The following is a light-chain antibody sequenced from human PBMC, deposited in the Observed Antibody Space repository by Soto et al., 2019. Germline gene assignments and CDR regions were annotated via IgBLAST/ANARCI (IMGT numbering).Light chain of an antibody. J-gene: IGLJ1*01. CDR2: DGN. CDR1: SSDVDDYRY. CDR3: CSYVTTPEI. V-gene: IGLV2-11*01. Sequence: QSVLAQPRSVSGSPGQLLTISCTGTSSDVDDYRYVSWYQQYPGKAPKLVIYDGNKRPSGVPDRFSGSNSGNTASLTISGLQAEDEDDYYCCSYVTTPEIFGTGTKV.